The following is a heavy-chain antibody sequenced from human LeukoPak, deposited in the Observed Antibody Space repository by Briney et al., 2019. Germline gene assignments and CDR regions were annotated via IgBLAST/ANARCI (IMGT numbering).Heavy chain of an antibody. CDR3: ARGSTYYYGSGSYYYNY. V-gene: IGHV4-34*01. CDR1: GGSFSDYY. J-gene: IGHJ4*02. CDR2: INHSGSA. Sequence: SETLSLTCAVYGGSFSDYYWSWIRQPPGKGLEWIGEINHSGSANYNPSLKSRVTISVDTSKNQFSLKLSSVTAADTAVYYCARGSTYYYGSGSYYYNYWGQGTLVTVSS. D-gene: IGHD3-10*01.